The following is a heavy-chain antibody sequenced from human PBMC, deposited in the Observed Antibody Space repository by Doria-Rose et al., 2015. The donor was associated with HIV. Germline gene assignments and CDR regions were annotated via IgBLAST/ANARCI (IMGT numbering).Heavy chain of an antibody. D-gene: IGHD6-13*01. V-gene: IGHV2-26*01. CDR1: GVSLSSPGMG. J-gene: IGHJ4*02. Sequence: QDSGPVLVKPTETLTLTCTVSGVSLSSPGMGVSWIRQPPGKALEWLANIFSDDARSYKPSLKSRLNISRDTSKGQVVLTMTDMDPVDTATYYCARIKSSRWYHKYYFDFWGRGTLVVVSA. CDR3: ARIKSSRWYHKYYFDF. CDR2: IFSDDAR.